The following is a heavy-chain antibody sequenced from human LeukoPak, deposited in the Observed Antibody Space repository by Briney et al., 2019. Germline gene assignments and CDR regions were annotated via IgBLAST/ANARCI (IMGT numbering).Heavy chain of an antibody. Sequence: GGSLRLSCAASGPTLRSYSMSWVRHAPGKGLEWVSAISGSGGSTYYADSVKGRFTISRDHSKNTLYLRMSSLRAADTAVYCCAKGDIVAPFDYWGQGTLVTVSS. CDR3: AKGDIVAPFDY. V-gene: IGHV3-23*01. CDR2: ISGSGGST. J-gene: IGHJ4*02. CDR1: GPTLRSYS. D-gene: IGHD5-12*01.